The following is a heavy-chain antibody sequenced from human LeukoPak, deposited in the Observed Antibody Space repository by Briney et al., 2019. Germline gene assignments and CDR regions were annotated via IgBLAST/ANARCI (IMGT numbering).Heavy chain of an antibody. D-gene: IGHD3-22*01. CDR3: ARNNYYDSSGYYYN. J-gene: IGHJ4*02. CDR2: ISAYNGNT. V-gene: IGHV1-18*01. CDR1: GYTFTSYG. Sequence: ASVKVSCKASGYTFTSYGISWVRQAPGQGLEWMGWISAYNGNTNYAQKLQGRVTMTTDTSTSTAYMELRSLRSDDTAVCYCARNNYYDSSGYYYNWGQGTLVTVSS.